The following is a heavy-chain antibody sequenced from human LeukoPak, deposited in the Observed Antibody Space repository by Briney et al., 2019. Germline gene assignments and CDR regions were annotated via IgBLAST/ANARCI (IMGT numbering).Heavy chain of an antibody. J-gene: IGHJ3*01. Sequence: GASVKVSCKASAGMFNTYAISWVRQAPGHGLEWMGRITPLSATPSQSQWIQGRVTITADISTNTVYLDLSSLRSEDTALYFCAGDPPGTPVGFDVWGQGPMVTVSS. CDR2: ITPLSATP. D-gene: IGHD3-10*01. CDR1: AGMFNTYA. CDR3: AGDPPGTPVGFDV. V-gene: IGHV1-69*06.